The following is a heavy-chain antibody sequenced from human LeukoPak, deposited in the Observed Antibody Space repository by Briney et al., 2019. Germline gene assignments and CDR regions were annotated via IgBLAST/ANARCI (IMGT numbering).Heavy chain of an antibody. Sequence: GESLKISCNGSRYSFTSYWIGWVRQMPGKGLEWMGIISPGDSDTKYSPSFQGQVTISANKSISTAYLQWSSLKASDTAMYYCARTNRGALFDYWGQGTLVTVSS. J-gene: IGHJ4*02. D-gene: IGHD1-14*01. CDR3: ARTNRGALFDY. CDR1: RYSFTSYW. CDR2: ISPGDSDT. V-gene: IGHV5-51*01.